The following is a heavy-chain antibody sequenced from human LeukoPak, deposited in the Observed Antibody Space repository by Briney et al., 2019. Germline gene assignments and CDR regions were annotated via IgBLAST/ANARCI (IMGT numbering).Heavy chain of an antibody. CDR2: INHSGST. CDR1: GGSFSGYY. J-gene: IGHJ4*02. D-gene: IGHD6-19*01. CDR3: ARGQWLASFDY. V-gene: IGHV4-34*01. Sequence: SETLSLTCAVYGGSFSGYYWSWIRQPPGKGLEWIGEINHSGSTNYNPTLKSRVTISVDTSKNQFSLKLSSVTAADTAVYYCARGQWLASFDYWGQGTLVTVSS.